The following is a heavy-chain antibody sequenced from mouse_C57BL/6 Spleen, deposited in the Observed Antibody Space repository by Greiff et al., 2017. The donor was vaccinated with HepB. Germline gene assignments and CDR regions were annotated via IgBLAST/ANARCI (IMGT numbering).Heavy chain of an antibody. CDR3: ARGFTTVVYFDY. J-gene: IGHJ2*01. CDR1: GYTFTDYY. CDR2: IYPGSGNT. V-gene: IGHV1-76*01. Sequence: VQLQQSGAELVRPGASVKLSCKASGYTFTDYYINWVKQRPGQGLEWIARIYPGSGNTYYNEKFKGKATLTAEKSSSTYYMQLSSLTSEDSAVYFCARGFTTVVYFDYWGQGTTLTVSS. D-gene: IGHD1-1*01.